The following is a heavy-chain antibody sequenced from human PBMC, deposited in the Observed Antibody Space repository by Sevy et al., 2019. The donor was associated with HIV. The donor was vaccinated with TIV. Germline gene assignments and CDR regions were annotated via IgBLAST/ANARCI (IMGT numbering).Heavy chain of an antibody. CDR2: IKQDGSEK. V-gene: IGHV3-7*01. D-gene: IGHD1-26*01. CDR1: GFTFSSYW. Sequence: GGSLRLSCAASGFTFSSYWMSWVRQAPGKGLEWVANIKQDGSEKYYVDSVKRRFTISRDNAKNSLDLQMNSLRAEDTAVYYCASDKELLDAFDIWGQGTMVTVSS. CDR3: ASDKELLDAFDI. J-gene: IGHJ3*02.